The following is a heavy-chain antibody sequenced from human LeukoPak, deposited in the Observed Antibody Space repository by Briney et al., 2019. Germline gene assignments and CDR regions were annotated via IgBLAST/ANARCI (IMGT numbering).Heavy chain of an antibody. Sequence: KPGGSLRLSCAASGFTFSDYYISWIRQAPRKGLEWVSDISPSGDIISYADSVEGRFIISRDYAKESLHLQMNSLRVEDSAVYYCARETVAGTFDYWGQGTQVTVSS. J-gene: IGHJ4*02. V-gene: IGHV3-11*01. CDR1: GFTFSDYY. CDR2: ISPSGDII. D-gene: IGHD6-19*01. CDR3: ARETVAGTFDY.